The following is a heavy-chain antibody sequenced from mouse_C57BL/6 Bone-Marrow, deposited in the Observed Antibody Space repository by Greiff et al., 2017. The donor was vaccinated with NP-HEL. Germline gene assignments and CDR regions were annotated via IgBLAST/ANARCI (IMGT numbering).Heavy chain of an antibody. Sequence: EVQLVESGGGLVKPGGSLKLSCAASGFTFSSYAMSWVRQTPEKRLEWVATISDGGSYTYYPDNVKGRFTISRDNSKNNLYLQMSHLKSEDTAMYYCARGTLVGYFDVWGTGTTVTVSS. D-gene: IGHD5-1*01. V-gene: IGHV5-4*01. CDR2: ISDGGSYT. J-gene: IGHJ1*03. CDR3: ARGTLVGYFDV. CDR1: GFTFSSYA.